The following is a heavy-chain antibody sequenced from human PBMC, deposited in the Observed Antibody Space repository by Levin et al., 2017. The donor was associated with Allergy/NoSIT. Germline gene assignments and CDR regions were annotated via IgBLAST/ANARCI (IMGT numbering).Heavy chain of an antibody. CDR1: GFTFSSYA. V-gene: IGHV3-23*01. J-gene: IGHJ6*02. D-gene: IGHD3-10*01. CDR2: ISGSGGST. Sequence: GGSLRLSCAASGFTFSSYAMSWVRQAPGKGLEWVSAISGSGGSTYYADSVKGRFTISRDNSKNTLYLQMNSLRAEDTAVYYCAKGKLGINSPYDYYGMDVWGQGTTVTVSS. CDR3: AKGKLGINSPYDYYGMDV.